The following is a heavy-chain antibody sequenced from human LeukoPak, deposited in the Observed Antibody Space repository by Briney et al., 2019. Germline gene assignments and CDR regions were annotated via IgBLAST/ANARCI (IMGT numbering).Heavy chain of an antibody. CDR3: ARGGSGAYFDC. CDR2: TNSDGSTT. J-gene: IGHJ4*02. Sequence: GGSLRLSCAASGFTFGSSLMFWVRQAPGKGPVWVSRTNSDGSTTSYADSVKGRFTISRDNAKNTLYLQMNSLRAEDTAVYYCARGGSGAYFDCWGQGTLVTVSS. D-gene: IGHD4-17*01. V-gene: IGHV3-74*01. CDR1: GFTFGSSL.